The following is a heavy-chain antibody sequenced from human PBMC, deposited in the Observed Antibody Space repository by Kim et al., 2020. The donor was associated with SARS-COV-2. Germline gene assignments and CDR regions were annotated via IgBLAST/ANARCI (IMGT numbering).Heavy chain of an antibody. J-gene: IGHJ4*02. CDR3: ARTSGSQVDFDY. Sequence: GGSLRLSCAASGFTFSDYYMSWIRQAPGKGLEGVSYISSSSSYTNYADSVKGRFTISRDNAKNSLYLQMNSLRAEDTAVYYCARTSGSQVDFDYWGQGTLVTVSS. CDR2: ISSSSSYT. CDR1: GFTFSDYY. V-gene: IGHV3-11*06. D-gene: IGHD1-26*01.